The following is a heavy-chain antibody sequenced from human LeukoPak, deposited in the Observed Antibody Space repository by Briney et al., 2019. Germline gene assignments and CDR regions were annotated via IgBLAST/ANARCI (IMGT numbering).Heavy chain of an antibody. CDR3: AKARIAAAGTGAFDV. CDR1: GFTVSSYG. D-gene: IGHD6-13*01. CDR2: FIAADGSA. Sequence: GGSLRLSCAASGFTVSSYGMTWVRQAPGKGLGWGSAFIAADGSAQYAGSVKGRFTISRDNSENSLYLQMDSLRDEDTAVYYCAKARIAAAGTGAFDVWGQGTMVTVSS. V-gene: IGHV3-23*01. J-gene: IGHJ3*01.